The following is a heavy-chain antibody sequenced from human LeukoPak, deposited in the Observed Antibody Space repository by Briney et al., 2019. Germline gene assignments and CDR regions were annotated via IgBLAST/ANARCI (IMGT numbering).Heavy chain of an antibody. Sequence: ASVKVSCKASGYTFTSYGISWVRQAPGQGLEWMGWISAYNGNTNYAQKLQGRVTMTTDTSTSTAYMELRSLRSDDTAVYYCARGGDDFWSGSLDAFDIWAKGQWSPSLQ. CDR3: ARGGDDFWSGSLDAFDI. J-gene: IGHJ3*02. CDR1: GYTFTSYG. CDR2: ISAYNGNT. V-gene: IGHV1-18*01. D-gene: IGHD3-3*01.